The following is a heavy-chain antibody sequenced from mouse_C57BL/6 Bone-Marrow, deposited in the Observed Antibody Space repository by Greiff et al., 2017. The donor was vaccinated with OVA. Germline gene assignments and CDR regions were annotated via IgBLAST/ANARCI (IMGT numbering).Heavy chain of an antibody. CDR3: ARSGHSNSDY. CDR2: IDPNSGGT. CDR1: GYTFTSYW. J-gene: IGHJ2*01. Sequence: QVQLQQSGAELVKPGASVKLSCKASGYTFTSYWMHWVKQRPGRGLEWIGRIDPNSGGTKYNEKFKSKATLTVDKPSSPAYMQLSSLTSEDSAVYYCARSGHSNSDYWGQGTTLTVSS. V-gene: IGHV1-72*01. D-gene: IGHD2-5*01.